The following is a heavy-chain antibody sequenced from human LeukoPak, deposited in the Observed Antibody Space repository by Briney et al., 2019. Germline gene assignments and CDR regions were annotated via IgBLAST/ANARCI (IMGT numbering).Heavy chain of an antibody. D-gene: IGHD3-16*02. Sequence: QPGGSLRLSCAASGFTCSRYWMSWVRQAPGKGLEWVANIKQDGSEKYYVDSVKGRFTISRDNAKSSLYLQMSSLRVEDTAVYYCARELNYVWGSFRSFDYWGQGTLVTVSS. CDR3: ARELNYVWGSFRSFDY. CDR2: IKQDGSEK. J-gene: IGHJ4*02. V-gene: IGHV3-7*01. CDR1: GFTCSRYW.